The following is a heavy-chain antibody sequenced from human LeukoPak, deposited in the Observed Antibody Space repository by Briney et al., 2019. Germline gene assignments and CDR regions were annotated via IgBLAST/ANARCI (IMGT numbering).Heavy chain of an antibody. Sequence: GGSLRLSCAASGFSIGTYWMTWARQVPGKGLEWVANINQDGSGKSYVDSVRGRFTISRDNAKNSLYLQMNSLRVDDTAVYYCVREASGVSSSAFDVWGQGTVVTVSS. J-gene: IGHJ3*01. CDR1: GFSIGTYW. V-gene: IGHV3-7*01. CDR3: VREASGVSSSAFDV. D-gene: IGHD1-26*01. CDR2: INQDGSGK.